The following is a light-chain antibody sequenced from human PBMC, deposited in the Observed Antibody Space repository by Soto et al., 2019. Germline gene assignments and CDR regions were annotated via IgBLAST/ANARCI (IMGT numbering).Light chain of an antibody. CDR1: SSDFGAYKS. Sequence: QSALTQPASVSGSPGQSITISCTGTSSDFGAYKSVSWCQQHPGKAPKLMIYEVSNRPSGVSNRFSGSKSGNTASLTISGLQAEDEADYYCASYTSTNTWVFGGGTKLTVL. J-gene: IGLJ3*02. V-gene: IGLV2-14*01. CDR3: ASYTSTNTWV. CDR2: EVS.